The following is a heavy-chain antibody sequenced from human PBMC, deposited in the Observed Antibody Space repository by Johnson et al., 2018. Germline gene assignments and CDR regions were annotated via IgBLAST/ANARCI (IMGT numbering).Heavy chain of an antibody. CDR3: AKDKTTGTTTRDV. CDR2: ISWNSGSI. J-gene: IGHJ6*04. V-gene: IGHV3-9*01. CDR1: GFTFDDYA. D-gene: IGHD4-17*01. Sequence: EVQLVESGGGLVQPGRSLRLSCAASGFTFDDYAMHWVRQAPGKGLEWVSGISWNSGSIGYADSVKGRFTISRDNAKNSLYLQMNSLRAEDTALYYCAKDKTTGTTTRDVWGKGTTVTVSS.